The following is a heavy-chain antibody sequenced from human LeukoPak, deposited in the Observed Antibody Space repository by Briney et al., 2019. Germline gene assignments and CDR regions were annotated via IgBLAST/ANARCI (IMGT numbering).Heavy chain of an antibody. CDR2: ISVSGGST. V-gene: IGHV3-23*01. D-gene: IGHD2-8*01. CDR3: AKGVEYGMDV. CDR1: GFTFSSYV. J-gene: IGHJ6*02. Sequence: QPGGSLRLSCAASGFTFSSYVMSWVRQAPGKGLEWVSTISVSGGSTYSADSVKGRFTISRDNSKNTLYLQMNSLRAEDTAVYYCAKGVEYGMDVWGQGTTVTVSS.